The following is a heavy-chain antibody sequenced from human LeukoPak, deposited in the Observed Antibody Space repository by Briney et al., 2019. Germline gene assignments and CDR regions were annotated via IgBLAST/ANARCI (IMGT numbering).Heavy chain of an antibody. D-gene: IGHD2-15*01. J-gene: IGHJ5*02. CDR3: ARATQPGFDP. CDR2: ISSDSGAR. Sequence: GGSLRLSCGASGLTFSTYSMNWVRQAQGKGLEWVSYISSDSGARYYAVSVKGRCTISRENAKNSLYLQMNRLRAEDTAVYYCARATQPGFDPWGQGTLVTVSS. CDR1: GLTFSTYS. V-gene: IGHV3-48*01.